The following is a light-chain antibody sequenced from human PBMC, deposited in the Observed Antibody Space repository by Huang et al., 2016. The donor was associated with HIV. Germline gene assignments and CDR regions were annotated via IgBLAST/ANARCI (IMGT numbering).Light chain of an antibody. Sequence: DIQMTQSPSSLSASVGDRVTITCRASQSISSYLNWYQQIPGKAPKVLIYAASNLQSGVPSRFSGSGSGTDFTFTISSLQPEDFSTYYCQQTYSTPWTFGQGTKVEIK. J-gene: IGKJ1*01. CDR3: QQTYSTPWT. CDR1: QSISSY. CDR2: AAS. V-gene: IGKV1-39*01.